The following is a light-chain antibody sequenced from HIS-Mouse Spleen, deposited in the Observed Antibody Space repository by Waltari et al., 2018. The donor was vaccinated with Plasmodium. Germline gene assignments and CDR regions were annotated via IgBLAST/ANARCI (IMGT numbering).Light chain of an antibody. CDR2: AAS. J-gene: IGKJ2*01. Sequence: AIQMTQSPSSLSASVGDRVTITCRASQGIRNDLGWYQQKPGKAPKLLISAASSLQSGVPSRFSGSGSGTDFTLTISSLQPEDFATYYYLQDYNYPYTFGQGTKLEIK. V-gene: IGKV1-6*01. CDR1: QGIRND. CDR3: LQDYNYPYT.